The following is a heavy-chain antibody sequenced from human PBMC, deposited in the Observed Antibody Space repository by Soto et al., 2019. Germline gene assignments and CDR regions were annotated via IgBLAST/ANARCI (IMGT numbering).Heavy chain of an antibody. CDR1: GFPFSDAY. Sequence: NPGGSLRLSCAVSGFPFSDAYMTWVRQAPGKGLEWLGRIRTKTDGGTADYAAHVKDRFIVSRDDSKETLYLQMNSLRAEDTAVYYCANVPIWCSSTSCYTEGFDYWGQGTLVTVSS. J-gene: IGHJ4*02. CDR2: IRTKTDGGTA. D-gene: IGHD2-2*02. CDR3: ANVPIWCSSTSCYTEGFDY. V-gene: IGHV3-15*01.